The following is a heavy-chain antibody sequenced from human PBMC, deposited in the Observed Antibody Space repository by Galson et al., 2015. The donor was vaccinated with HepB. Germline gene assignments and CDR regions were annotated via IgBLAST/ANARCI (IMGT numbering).Heavy chain of an antibody. CDR2: IYSSGKT. CDR3: ARDISAYIGSYPLDY. D-gene: IGHD1-26*01. Sequence: SETLSLTCTVSGGSTDSYHWSWIRQAAGKGLEWIGRIYSSGKTDYNPSLKSRVTVSLDMSKNQFSLKLSSVTAADTAVYYCARDISAYIGSYPLDYWGQGTLVTVSS. J-gene: IGHJ4*02. CDR1: GGSTDSYH. V-gene: IGHV4-4*07.